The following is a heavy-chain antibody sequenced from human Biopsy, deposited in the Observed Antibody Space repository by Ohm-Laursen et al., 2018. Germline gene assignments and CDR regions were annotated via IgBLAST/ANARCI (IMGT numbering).Heavy chain of an antibody. CDR3: ARARAYSDFWGGPKDY. CDR1: SGSISGNY. Sequence: SQTLSLTSSVSSGSISGNYWGWIRQPPGKGLEWMGEINHTGSTKYNPSLMSRVTISIDTSNSQFSLKLTSVTAADTAVYFCARARAYSDFWGGPKDYWGQGILVTVSS. V-gene: IGHV4-34*01. D-gene: IGHD3-3*01. CDR2: INHTGST. J-gene: IGHJ4*02.